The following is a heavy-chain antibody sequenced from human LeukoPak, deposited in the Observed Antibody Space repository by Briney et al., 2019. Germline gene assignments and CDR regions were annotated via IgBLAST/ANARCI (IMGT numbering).Heavy chain of an antibody. CDR1: GFTFSSYS. CDR2: TSSSSSYI. V-gene: IGHV3-21*01. J-gene: IGHJ5*02. Sequence: PGGSLRLSCAASGFTFSSYSMNWVRQAPGKGLEWVSSTSSSSSYIYYADSVKGRFTISRDNAKNSLYLQMNSLRAEDTAVYYCARDSSRSTYNWFDPWGQGTLVTVSS. CDR3: ARDSSRSTYNWFDP.